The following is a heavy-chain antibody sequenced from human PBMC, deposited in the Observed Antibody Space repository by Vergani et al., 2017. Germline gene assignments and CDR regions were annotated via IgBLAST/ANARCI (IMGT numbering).Heavy chain of an antibody. CDR2: IIPILGIA. CDR3: ARDFXGSGSYYKGYYYYGMDV. CDR1: GGTFSSYA. Sequence: QVQLVQSGAEVKKPGSSVKVSCKASGGTFSSYAISWVRQAPGQGLEWMGRIIPILGIANYAQKFQGRVTITADKSTSTAYMELSSLRSEDTAVYYCARDFXGSGSYYKGYYYYGMDVWGQGTTVTVSS. D-gene: IGHD3-10*01. V-gene: IGHV1-69*04. J-gene: IGHJ6*02.